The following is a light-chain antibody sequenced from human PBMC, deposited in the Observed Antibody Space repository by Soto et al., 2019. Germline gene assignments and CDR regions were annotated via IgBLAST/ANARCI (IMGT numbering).Light chain of an antibody. CDR3: QHTLKWPPT. J-gene: IGKJ1*01. CDR2: DAS. CDR1: QTISTW. Sequence: DIQVTQSPPTLSASVGDRVTITCRASQTISTWMAWYQQKPGKAPKLLVYDASTLQSGVASRFSGSGSGTEFTPTISSLQSEDFALYYCQHTLKWPPTFGQGTKVDIK. V-gene: IGKV1-5*01.